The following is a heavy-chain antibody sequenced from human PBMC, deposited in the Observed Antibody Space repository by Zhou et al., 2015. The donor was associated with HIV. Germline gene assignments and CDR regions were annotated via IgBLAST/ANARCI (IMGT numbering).Heavy chain of an antibody. J-gene: IGHJ3*01. CDR1: GGTFSGSD. Sequence: LVQSGTEVRKPGSSVNVSCKASGGTFSGSDMSWVRQAPGQGLEWMGTITPMFETQTYAERFRARLTITVDKSTSAAYMELSCLTSEDAAVYFCARSSVNHDYAFDLWGQGTKVIVSS. CDR3: ARSSVNHDYAFDL. D-gene: IGHD3-16*01. V-gene: IGHV1-69*06. CDR2: ITPMFETQ.